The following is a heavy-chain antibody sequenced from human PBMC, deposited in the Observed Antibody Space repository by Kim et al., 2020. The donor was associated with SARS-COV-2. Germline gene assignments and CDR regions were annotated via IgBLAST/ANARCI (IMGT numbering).Heavy chain of an antibody. Sequence: SLQSRVTISVDTSKNQFSLKLSSVTAADTAVYYCARGGLAPPYYYYYMDVWGKGTTVTVSS. CDR3: ARGGLAPPYYYYYMDV. D-gene: IGHD6-19*01. J-gene: IGHJ6*03. V-gene: IGHV4-59*09.